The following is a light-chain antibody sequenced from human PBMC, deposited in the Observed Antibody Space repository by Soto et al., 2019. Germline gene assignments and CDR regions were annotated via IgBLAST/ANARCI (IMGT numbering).Light chain of an antibody. V-gene: IGLV2-14*01. CDR2: EVS. CDR3: SSSTITSYV. J-gene: IGLJ1*01. CDR1: SSDVDFYNF. Sequence: SVLTQPASVSGSPGQSITISCTGTSSDVDFYNFVSWYQQHPGKAPKLMIYEVSNRSSGVSSRFSGSKSGNTASLTISGLRAEDEADYYCSSSTITSYVFGTGTRSPS.